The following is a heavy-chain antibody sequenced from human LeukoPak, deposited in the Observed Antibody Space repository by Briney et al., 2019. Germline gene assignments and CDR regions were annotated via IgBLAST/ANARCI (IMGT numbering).Heavy chain of an antibody. D-gene: IGHD2-2*02. CDR2: ISGSDEST. CDR1: GFTFSSYA. CDR3: AKARSASSRSCYNY. V-gene: IGHV3-23*01. J-gene: IGHJ4*02. Sequence: GGSLRLSCAASGFTFSSYAMSWVRQPPGKGLEWVSTISGSDESTYYPDSVKGRFAISRDNSEKMLYLQIHSVRVDDTAVYYCAKARSASSRSCYNYWGQGTLVTVSS.